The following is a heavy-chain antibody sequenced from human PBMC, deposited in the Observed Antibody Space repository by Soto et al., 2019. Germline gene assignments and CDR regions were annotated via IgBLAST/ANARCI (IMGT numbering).Heavy chain of an antibody. CDR1: GFSLSTDDVG. CDR3: ARTKYSISSFDY. D-gene: IGHD6-6*01. J-gene: IGHJ4*02. Sequence: PTLVNPTQTLTLTYTFSGFSLSTDDVGVGWIRQPPGQALDWLAVIYWDDDKRYSPSLKSRLTIAKDTSKNQVVLTLTNMDPVDAATYYCARTKYSISSFDYWGQGAMVTVSS. V-gene: IGHV2-5*02. CDR2: IYWDDDK.